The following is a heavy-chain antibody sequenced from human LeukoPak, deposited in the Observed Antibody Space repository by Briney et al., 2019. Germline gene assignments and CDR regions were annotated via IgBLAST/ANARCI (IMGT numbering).Heavy chain of an antibody. CDR1: GFSVSSFG. J-gene: IGHJ4*02. D-gene: IGHD6-19*01. CDR3: AQGYSSGWYPY. CDR2: ISVDGEIA. Sequence: PGGSLRLSCAVSGFSVSSFGTSWVRQAPGKGLEWISAISVDGEIAYYADSVKGRFIISRDNSKNTLYLQMSSLRAEDTAVYYCAQGYSSGWYPYWGQGSLVSVSS. V-gene: IGHV3-23*01.